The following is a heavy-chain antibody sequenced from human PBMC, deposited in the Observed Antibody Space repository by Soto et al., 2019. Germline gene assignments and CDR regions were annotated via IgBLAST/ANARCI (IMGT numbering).Heavy chain of an antibody. CDR3: ARGTMAYYFDY. CDR2: IYPGDSDT. V-gene: IGHV5-51*01. CDR1: GFSFTNFW. J-gene: IGHJ4*02. D-gene: IGHD1-7*01. Sequence: GESLKTSCKASGFSFTNFWIGWVRQMPGKGLEWMGIIYPGDSDTRYSPSFQGQVTISADKSVSTAYLQWSNLKASDTAMYYCARGTMAYYFDYWGQGTLVTVSS.